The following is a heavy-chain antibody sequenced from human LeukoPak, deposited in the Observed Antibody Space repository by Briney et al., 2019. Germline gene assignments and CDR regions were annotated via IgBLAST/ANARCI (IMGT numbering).Heavy chain of an antibody. V-gene: IGHV3-7*01. CDR1: GFTFSTYA. J-gene: IGHJ4*02. D-gene: IGHD6-13*01. CDR2: VKQDGSEK. Sequence: GGSLRLSCAGSGFTFSTYAMSWVRQAPGKGLEWVANVKQDGSEKSCVDSVKGRFTISRDNAKNSLYLQMNSLRVEDTAVYYCARGRGDSSSWYFDYWGQGTLVTVSS. CDR3: ARGRGDSSSWYFDY.